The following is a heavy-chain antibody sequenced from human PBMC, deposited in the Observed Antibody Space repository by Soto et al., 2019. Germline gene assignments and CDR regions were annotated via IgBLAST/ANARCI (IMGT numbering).Heavy chain of an antibody. D-gene: IGHD6-19*01. V-gene: IGHV3-21*01. J-gene: IGHJ3*02. CDR1: GFTFSSYS. CDR3: ARDLCSGQGRAFDI. CDR2: ISSSSSYI. Sequence: EVQLVESGGGLVKPGGSLRLSCAASGFTFSSYSMNWVRQAPGKGLEWVSSISSSSSYIYYADSVKGRFTISRDNAKNSLYLQMNSLRAEDTAVYYGARDLCSGQGRAFDIWGQGTMVTVSS.